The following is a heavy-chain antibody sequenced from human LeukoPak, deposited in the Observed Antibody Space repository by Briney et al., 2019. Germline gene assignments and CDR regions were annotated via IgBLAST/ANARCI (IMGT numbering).Heavy chain of an antibody. V-gene: IGHV1-2*02. CDR1: GYTFTDYY. CDR3: AREYSYGLINWFDP. J-gene: IGHJ5*02. CDR2: INPNSGGT. D-gene: IGHD5-18*01. Sequence: ASVKVSCKASGYTFTDYYMHWVRQAPGQGLEWMGWINPNSGGTNYAQKFQGRVTMTRDTSISTAYMELRSLRSDDTAVYYCAREYSYGLINWFDPWGQGTLVTVSS.